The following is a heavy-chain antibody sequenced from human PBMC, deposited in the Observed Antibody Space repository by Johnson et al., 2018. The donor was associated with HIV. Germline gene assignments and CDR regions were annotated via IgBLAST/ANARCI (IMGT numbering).Heavy chain of an antibody. V-gene: IGHV3-30*04. CDR1: GFTLSSYV. CDR3: ARAPSPGPGGAFDI. J-gene: IGHJ3*02. CDR2: MSYDGSHK. Sequence: QVQLVESGGGVVQPGRSLRLSCAVSGFTLSSYVMHRVRQASGNGLEWVAVMSYDGSHKYSADSVKLRFTISRDNSKNTLYLQMNSLIAEATAVYFCARAPSPGPGGAFDIWGQGTMVTVSS.